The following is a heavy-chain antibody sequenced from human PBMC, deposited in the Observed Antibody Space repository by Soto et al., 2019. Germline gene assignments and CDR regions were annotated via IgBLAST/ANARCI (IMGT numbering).Heavy chain of an antibody. J-gene: IGHJ4*02. Sequence: PSATLSLTCTVSGGSISSGGYYWSWIRQHPGKGLEWIGYIYYSGSTYYNPSLKSRVTISVDTSKNQFSLKLSSVTAADTAVYYCARGGAGSSWSNFDYWGQGTLVTVSS. CDR1: GGSISSGGYY. V-gene: IGHV4-31*03. D-gene: IGHD6-13*01. CDR3: ARGGAGSSWSNFDY. CDR2: IYYSGST.